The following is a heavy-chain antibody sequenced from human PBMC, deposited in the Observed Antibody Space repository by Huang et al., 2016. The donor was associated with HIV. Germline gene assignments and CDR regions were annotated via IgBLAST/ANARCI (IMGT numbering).Heavy chain of an antibody. D-gene: IGHD3-10*01. J-gene: IGHJ6*03. CDR2: IYYKGST. CDR3: ARHREGPVAYYSGWGSHLNYMDV. Sequence: QLLLQESGPGLVKPSEALALTCAVSGGSIRSSDYHWGWIRQPPGKGLEWIGSIYYKGSTHYSPSLKDRVTIAVETSKNRFFLNLTSMTAADTAVYYCARHREGPVAYYSGWGSHLNYMDVWGRGRTVVVSS. CDR1: GGSIRSSDYH. V-gene: IGHV4-39*01.